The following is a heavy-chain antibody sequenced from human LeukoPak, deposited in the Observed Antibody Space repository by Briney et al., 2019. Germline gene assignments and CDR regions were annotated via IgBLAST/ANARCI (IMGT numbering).Heavy chain of an antibody. D-gene: IGHD4-17*01. Sequence: ASVTVSFKASGYTFTNYGISWVRQAPGKGGEGMGWISAYNGNKNYPQKLQGRVTNTTDTSTSTAYMVLRSLRSVDTAVYSWARGPRYGGYSKGYYFGMCVWGQVATVTFA. J-gene: IGHJ6*02. CDR3: ARGPRYGGYSKGYYFGMCV. V-gene: IGHV1-18*01. CDR1: GYTFTNYG. CDR2: ISAYNGNK.